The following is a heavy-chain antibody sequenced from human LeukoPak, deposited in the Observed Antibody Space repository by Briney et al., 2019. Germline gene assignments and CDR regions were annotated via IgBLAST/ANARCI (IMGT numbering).Heavy chain of an antibody. J-gene: IGHJ3*02. CDR3: AGDWTSSITMVPGDAFDI. D-gene: IGHD3-10*01. CDR2: ISSSSSTI. CDR1: GFTFSSYS. Sequence: GGSLRLSCAASGFTFSSYSMNWVRQAPGKGLEWVSYISSSSSTIYYADSVKGRFTISRDNAKNSLYLQMNSLRAEDTAVYYCAGDWTSSITMVPGDAFDIWGQGTMVTVSS. V-gene: IGHV3-48*01.